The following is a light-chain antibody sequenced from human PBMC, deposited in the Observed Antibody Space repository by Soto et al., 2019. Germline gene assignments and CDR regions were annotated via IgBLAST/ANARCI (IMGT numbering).Light chain of an antibody. CDR2: DAS. Sequence: IQMTQAPSTPAASVGDRVSITCRDSQSISGWLAWYQQKPGKAPKNLIYDASSLESGVPSRFSGSGSGTEFTLTISSRRLDDFATYYCQQYNGCSGTFGQGTTLDMK. CDR3: QQYNGCSGT. CDR1: QSISGW. V-gene: IGKV1-5*01. J-gene: IGKJ1*01.